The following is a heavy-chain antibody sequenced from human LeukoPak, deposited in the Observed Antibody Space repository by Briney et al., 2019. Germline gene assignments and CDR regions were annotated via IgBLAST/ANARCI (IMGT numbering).Heavy chain of an antibody. CDR1: GFTFGSYS. V-gene: IGHV3-21*01. CDR2: ISSSSSYI. Sequence: PGGSLRLSCAASGFTFGSYSMNWVRQAPGKGLEWVSSISSSSSYIYYADSVKGRFTISRDNAKNSLYLQMNSLRAEDTAVYYCARGDILTGYFSAGNWFDPWGQGTLVTVSS. CDR3: ARGDILTGYFSAGNWFDP. D-gene: IGHD3-9*01. J-gene: IGHJ5*02.